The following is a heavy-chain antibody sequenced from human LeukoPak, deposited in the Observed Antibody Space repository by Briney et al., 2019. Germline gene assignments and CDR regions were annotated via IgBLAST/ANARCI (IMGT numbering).Heavy chain of an antibody. D-gene: IGHD2-2*01. CDR3: ARGYQLLGYYFDY. CDR1: GFTFSDNY. J-gene: IGHJ4*02. CDR2: ISSSGSTI. V-gene: IGHV3-11*04. Sequence: GGSLRLSCAASGFTFSDNYMSWIRQAPGKGLEWVSYISSSGSTIYYADSVKGRFTISRDNAKNTLYLQMNSLRAEDTAVYYCARGYQLLGYYFDYWGQGTLVTVSS.